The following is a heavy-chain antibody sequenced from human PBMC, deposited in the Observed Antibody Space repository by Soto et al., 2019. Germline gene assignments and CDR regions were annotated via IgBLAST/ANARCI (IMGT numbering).Heavy chain of an antibody. V-gene: IGHV4-31*03. D-gene: IGHD1-1*01. CDR2: IYYSGST. CDR3: ARDHDQNWFDP. J-gene: IGHJ5*02. Sequence: SETLSLTCTVSGGSISSGGYYWSWIRQHPGKGLEWIGYIYYSGSTYYNPSLKSRVTISVDTSKNQFSLKLSSVTAADTAVYYCARDHDQNWFDPWGQGTLVTVSS. CDR1: GGSISSGGYY.